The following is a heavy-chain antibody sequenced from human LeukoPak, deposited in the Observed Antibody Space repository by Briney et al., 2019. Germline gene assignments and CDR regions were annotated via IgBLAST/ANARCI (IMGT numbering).Heavy chain of an antibody. CDR3: ARVHEVAVAGYSDYYYYMDV. V-gene: IGHV1-69*13. CDR2: IIPIFGTA. J-gene: IGHJ6*03. D-gene: IGHD6-19*01. Sequence: GASVKVSCKASGGTFSSYAISWVRQAPGQGLEWMGGIIPIFGTANYAQKFQGRVTITADESTSTAYMELSSLRSEDTAVYYCARVHEVAVAGYSDYYYYMDVWGKGTTVTVSS. CDR1: GGTFSSYA.